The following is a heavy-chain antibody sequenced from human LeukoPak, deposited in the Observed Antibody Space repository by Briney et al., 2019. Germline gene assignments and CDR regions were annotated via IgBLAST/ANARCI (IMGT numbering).Heavy chain of an antibody. CDR3: ARDRPPSGYDFDS. CDR1: GFPFNSYS. D-gene: IGHD5-12*01. J-gene: IGHJ4*02. Sequence: GGSLRLSCAASGFPFNSYSMNWVRQAPGKGLEWLSYITDTGSSIFYAESVKGRFTISRDNARNALYLQMNSLRAEDTAIYYCARDRPPSGYDFDSWGQGTLVTVSS. CDR2: ITDTGSSI. V-gene: IGHV3-48*01.